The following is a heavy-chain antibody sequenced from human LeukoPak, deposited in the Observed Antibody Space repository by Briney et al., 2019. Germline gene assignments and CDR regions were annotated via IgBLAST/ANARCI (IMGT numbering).Heavy chain of an antibody. V-gene: IGHV1-69*05. CDR1: GGTFSSYA. CDR2: IIPIFGTA. CDR3: ASLSQGDYVFDY. D-gene: IGHD4-17*01. Sequence: SVKVSCKASGGTFSSYAISWVRQAPGQGLEWMGRIIPIFGTANYAQKFQGRVTVTTDESTSTAYMELSSLRSEDTAVYYCASLSQGDYVFDYWGQGTLVTVSS. J-gene: IGHJ4*02.